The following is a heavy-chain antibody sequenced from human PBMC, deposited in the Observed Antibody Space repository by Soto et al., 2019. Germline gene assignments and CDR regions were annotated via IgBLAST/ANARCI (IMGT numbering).Heavy chain of an antibody. V-gene: IGHV3-33*01. D-gene: IGHD3-22*01. CDR2: IWYDGSNK. CDR3: ARDPSTYYCDSSGPYYFDY. CDR1: GFTFSSYG. Sequence: GGSLRLSCAASGFTFSSYGMHWVRQAPGKGLEWVAVIWYDGSNKYYADSVKGRFTISRDNSKNTLYLQMNSLRAEDTAVYYCARDPSTYYCDSSGPYYFDYWGQGTLVLVS. J-gene: IGHJ4*02.